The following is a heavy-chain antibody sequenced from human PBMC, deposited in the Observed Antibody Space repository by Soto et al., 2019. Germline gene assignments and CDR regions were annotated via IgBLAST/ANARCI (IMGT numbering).Heavy chain of an antibody. J-gene: IGHJ4*02. D-gene: IGHD3-9*01. V-gene: IGHV1-18*01. CDR2: ISAYNGNT. CDR3: ARSTIFRPYYFDY. CDR1: GYTFTSYG. Sequence: GAPVKVSCKASGYTFTSYGISWVRQAPGQGLEWMGWISAYNGNTNYAQKLQGRVTMTTDTSTSTAYMQRRSLRSDDTAVYYCARSTIFRPYYFDYWGQGTLVTVSS.